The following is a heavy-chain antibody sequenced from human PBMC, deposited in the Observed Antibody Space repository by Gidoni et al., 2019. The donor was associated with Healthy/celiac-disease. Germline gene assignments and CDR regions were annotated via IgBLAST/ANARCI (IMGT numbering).Heavy chain of an antibody. CDR2: IYYSGST. CDR3: AGYLGYCSSTSCLANGNH. V-gene: IGHV4-39*01. CDR1: GGSISSSSYY. Sequence: QLQLQESGPGLVKPSETLSLTCTVSGGSISSSSYYWGWIRQPPGKGLEWIGSIYYSGSTYYNPSLKSRVTISVDTSKNQFSLKLSSVTAADTAVYYCAGYLGYCSSTSCLANGNHWGQGTLVTVSS. J-gene: IGHJ4*02. D-gene: IGHD2-2*01.